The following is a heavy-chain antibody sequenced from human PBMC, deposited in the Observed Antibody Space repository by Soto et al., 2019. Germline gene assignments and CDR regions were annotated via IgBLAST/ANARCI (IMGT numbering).Heavy chain of an antibody. CDR1: GGSISSGGYY. CDR2: IYYSGST. Sequence: QVQLQESGPGLVKPSQTLSLTCTVSGGSISSGGYYWSWIRQHPGKGLEWIGYIYYSGSTYYNPSLTSRVTISVDTSKNQFSLKLSSVTAADTAVYYCARVRGYSYGLMGDFDYWGQGTLVTVSS. V-gene: IGHV4-31*03. J-gene: IGHJ4*02. CDR3: ARVRGYSYGLMGDFDY. D-gene: IGHD5-18*01.